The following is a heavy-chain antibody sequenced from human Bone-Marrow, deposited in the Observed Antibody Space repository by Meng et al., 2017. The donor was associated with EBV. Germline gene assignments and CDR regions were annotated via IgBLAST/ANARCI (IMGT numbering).Heavy chain of an antibody. V-gene: IGHV3-23*01. D-gene: IGHD6-19*01. J-gene: IGHJ4*02. CDR3: AKGSSGWYYYFDY. Sequence: VQLLGVGGCLVQPGGSLRLSCSASGFTFSNYAMNWVRQAPGKGLEWVSGISGSGGSTYYADSVKGRFTISRDDSENTLYLQMNSLRAEDTAVYYCAKGSSGWYYYFDYWGRGTLVTVSS. CDR1: GFTFSNYA. CDR2: ISGSGGST.